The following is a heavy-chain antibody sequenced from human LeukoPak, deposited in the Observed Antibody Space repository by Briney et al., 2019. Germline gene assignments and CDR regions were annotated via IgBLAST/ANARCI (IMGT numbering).Heavy chain of an antibody. Sequence: GGSLRLSCAASGFTFSSYAMSWVRQAPGKGLEWVSAISGSGGSTYYADSVKGRFTISRDNSKNTLYLQMNSLRAEDTAVYYCAKSPTSMVRGVSPTDYWGQGTLVTVSS. J-gene: IGHJ4*02. CDR2: ISGSGGST. CDR1: GFTFSSYA. D-gene: IGHD3-10*01. CDR3: AKSPTSMVRGVSPTDY. V-gene: IGHV3-23*01.